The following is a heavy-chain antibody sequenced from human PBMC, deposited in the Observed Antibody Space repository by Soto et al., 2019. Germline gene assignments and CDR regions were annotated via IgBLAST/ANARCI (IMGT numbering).Heavy chain of an antibody. J-gene: IGHJ6*02. V-gene: IGHV5-10-1*01. Sequence: GESLKISCKGSGYSFTSYWISWVRQMPGKGLERMGRIDPSDSYTNYSPSFQGHVTISADKSISTAYLQWSSLKASDTAMYYCARRVAAANYYYGMDVWGQGTTVTVSS. CDR2: IDPSDSYT. D-gene: IGHD6-13*01. CDR3: ARRVAAANYYYGMDV. CDR1: GYSFTSYW.